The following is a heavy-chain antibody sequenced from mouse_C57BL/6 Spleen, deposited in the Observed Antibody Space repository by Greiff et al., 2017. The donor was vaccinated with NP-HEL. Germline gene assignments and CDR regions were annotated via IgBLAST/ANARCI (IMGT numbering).Heavy chain of an antibody. CDR1: GYSFTGYY. CDR3: ARGEAGTRFDY. D-gene: IGHD4-1*01. CDR2: INPSTGGT. Sequence: DVQLQESGPELVKPGASVKISCKASGYSFTGYYMNWVKQSPEKSLEWIGEINPSTGGTTYNQKFKAKATLTVDKSSSTAYMQLKSLTSEDSAVYYCARGEAGTRFDYWGQGTTLTVSS. V-gene: IGHV1-42*01. J-gene: IGHJ2*01.